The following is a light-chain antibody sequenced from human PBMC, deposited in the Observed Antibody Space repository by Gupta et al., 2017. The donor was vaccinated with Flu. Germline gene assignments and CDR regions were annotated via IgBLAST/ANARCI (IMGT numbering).Light chain of an antibody. J-gene: IGKJ5*01. CDR3: QQYNDWPSVT. CDR2: GAY. Sequence: EVVMTHSPATLSVSPGERATLSCRASQSVSSNIAWYQQNPGQAPRLLSYGAYTRATGIPARFSGSGSGTEFTLTIRSLQSEDFAVYFCQQYNDWPSVTFGQGTRLEIK. CDR1: QSVSSN. V-gene: IGKV3-15*01.